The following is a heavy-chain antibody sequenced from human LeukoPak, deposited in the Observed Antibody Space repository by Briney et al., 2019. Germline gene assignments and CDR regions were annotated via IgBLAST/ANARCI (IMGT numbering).Heavy chain of an antibody. CDR3: ARNTEHCFDH. V-gene: IGHV3-30*02. CDR2: IRYDGSNK. J-gene: IGHJ4*02. Sequence: GGSLRLSCAASGFTFSSYGMHWVRQAPGKGLEWVAFIRYDGSNKYYADPVKGRFTISRDNSKNTLFLQMNSLRVEDTAVYYCARNTEHCFDHWGQGTLVTVSS. D-gene: IGHD3-3*02. CDR1: GFTFSSYG.